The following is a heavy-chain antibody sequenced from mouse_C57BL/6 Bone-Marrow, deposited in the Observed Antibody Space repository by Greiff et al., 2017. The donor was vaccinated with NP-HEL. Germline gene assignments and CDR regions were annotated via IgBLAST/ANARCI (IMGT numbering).Heavy chain of an antibody. CDR2: IHPNSGST. J-gene: IGHJ1*03. Sequence: VKLMEPGAELVKPGASVKLSCKASGYTFTSYWMHWVKQRPGQGLEWIGMIHPNSGSTNYNEKFKSKATLTVDKSSSTAYMQLSSLTSEDSAVYYCAYDGYYVWYFDVWGTGTTVTVSS. D-gene: IGHD2-3*01. CDR1: GYTFTSYW. V-gene: IGHV1-64*01. CDR3: AYDGYYVWYFDV.